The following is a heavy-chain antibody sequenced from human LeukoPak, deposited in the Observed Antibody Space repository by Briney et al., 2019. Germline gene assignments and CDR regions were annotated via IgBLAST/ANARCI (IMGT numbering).Heavy chain of an antibody. V-gene: IGHV3-21*01. CDR1: GFIFSSYS. J-gene: IGHJ4*02. D-gene: IGHD3-22*01. Sequence: GGSLRLSCAASGFIFSSYSMNWVRQAPGKGLEWVSSISSSSSYIYYADSVKGRFTISRDNAKNSLYLQMNSLRAEDTAVYYCASQEYYDSSGYPAPDYWGQGTLVTVSS. CDR2: ISSSSSYI. CDR3: ASQEYYDSSGYPAPDY.